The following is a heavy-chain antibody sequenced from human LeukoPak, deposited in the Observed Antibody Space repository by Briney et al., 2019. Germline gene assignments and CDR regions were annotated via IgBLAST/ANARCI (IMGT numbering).Heavy chain of an antibody. J-gene: IGHJ4*02. CDR2: IRSKANSYAT. CDR3: TKGSYYTWATGY. Sequence: GGSLKLSCAASGFTFSGSAMHWVRQASGKGLEWVGRIRSKANSYATAYAASVKGRFTISRDDSKNTAYLQMNSLKTEDTAMYYCTKGSYYTWATGYWGQGTLVTVSS. D-gene: IGHD1-26*01. CDR1: GFTFSGSA. V-gene: IGHV3-73*01.